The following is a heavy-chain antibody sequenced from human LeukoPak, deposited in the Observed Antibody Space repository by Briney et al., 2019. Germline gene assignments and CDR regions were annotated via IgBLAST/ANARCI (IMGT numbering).Heavy chain of an antibody. CDR2: ISAYNGNT. J-gene: IGHJ5*02. Sequence: ASVKVSCKASGYTFTSYGISWVRQAPGQGLEWMGWISAYNGNTNYAQKLQGRVTMTTDTSTSTAYMELRSLRSDDTAVYYCARDLTIYYYDSSGYSRFDPWGQGTLVTVSS. V-gene: IGHV1-18*01. CDR1: GYTFTSYG. D-gene: IGHD3-22*01. CDR3: ARDLTIYYYDSSGYSRFDP.